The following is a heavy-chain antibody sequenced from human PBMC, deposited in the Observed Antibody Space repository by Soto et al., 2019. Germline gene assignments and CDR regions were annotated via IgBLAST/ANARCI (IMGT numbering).Heavy chain of an antibody. D-gene: IGHD2-2*01. CDR1: GFTFSSYA. J-gene: IGHJ6*02. CDR2: ISGSGGST. V-gene: IGHV3-23*01. CDR3: ANTAGGPEVPAAPILYYYGMDV. Sequence: EVQLLESGGGLVQPGGSLRLSCAASGFTFSSYAMSWVRQAPGKGLEWVSAISGSGGSTYYADSVKGRFTISRDNSKNTLYLQMNSLRAEDTAVYYCANTAGGPEVPAAPILYYYGMDVWGQGTTVTVSS.